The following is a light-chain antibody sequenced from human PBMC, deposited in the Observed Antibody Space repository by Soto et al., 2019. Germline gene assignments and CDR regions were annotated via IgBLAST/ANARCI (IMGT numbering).Light chain of an antibody. CDR2: GAS. V-gene: IGKV3-15*01. J-gene: IGKJ1*01. CDR3: QQYNNWPSWT. CDR1: QSVSSS. Sequence: EIVMTQSPATLSVTPGERATLSCRASQSVSSSLAWYQQNPGQAPRLLIYGASTRATGIPARFSGSGTGTEFTLTISSLQSEDFAVYYCQQYNNWPSWTFGQGTKV.